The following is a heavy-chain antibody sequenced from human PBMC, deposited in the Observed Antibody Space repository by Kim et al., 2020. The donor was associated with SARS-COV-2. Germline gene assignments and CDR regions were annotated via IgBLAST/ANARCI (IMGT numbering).Heavy chain of an antibody. CDR3: ARGNYNWNWGLY. J-gene: IGHJ4*02. Sequence: YSNPSLKSRVTISVDTSKNQFSLKLSSVTAADTAVYYCARGNYNWNWGLYWGQGTLVTVSS. V-gene: IGHV4-31*02. D-gene: IGHD1-7*01.